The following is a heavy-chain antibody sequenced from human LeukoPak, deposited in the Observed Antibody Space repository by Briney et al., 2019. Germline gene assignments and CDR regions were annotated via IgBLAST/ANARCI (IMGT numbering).Heavy chain of an antibody. CDR1: GFTFDDYT. CDR3: AKDRELRGYSYGDY. CDR2: ISWDGGST. J-gene: IGHJ4*02. D-gene: IGHD5-18*01. Sequence: TGGSLRLSCAASGFTFDDYTMHWVRQAPGKGLEWVSLISWDGGSTYYADSVKGRFTISRDNSKNSLYLQMNSLRTEDTALYYCAKDRELRGYSYGDYWGQGTLVTVSS. V-gene: IGHV3-43*01.